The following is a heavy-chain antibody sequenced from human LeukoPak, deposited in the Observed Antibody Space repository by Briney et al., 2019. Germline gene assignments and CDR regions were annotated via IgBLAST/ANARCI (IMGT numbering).Heavy chain of an antibody. CDR3: ARESWLAPVDY. J-gene: IGHJ4*02. V-gene: IGHV4-34*01. CDR2: INHSGST. CDR1: GGSFSGYY. Sequence: SETLSLTCAVYGGSFSGYYWSWIRQPPGKGLEWIGEINHSGSTNYNPSLKSRVTISVDTSKNQFSLKLSSVTAADTAVYYCARESWLAPVDYWGQGTLVTVSS. D-gene: IGHD5-12*01.